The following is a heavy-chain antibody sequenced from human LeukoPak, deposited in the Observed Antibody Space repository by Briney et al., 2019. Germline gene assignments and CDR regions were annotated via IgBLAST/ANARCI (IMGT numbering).Heavy chain of an antibody. CDR2: IYPYNGGT. CDR3: ARVWSNAFDI. D-gene: IGHD2-8*02. V-gene: IGHV1-2*02. Sequence: ASVKVSCKASGYTFTGYYMHWVRQAPGQGLEWMGSIYPYNGGTNYAQEFQGRVTMTRDTSISTAYMDLSGLRSDDTAVYYCARVWSNAFDIWGQGTMVTVSS. CDR1: GYTFTGYY. J-gene: IGHJ3*02.